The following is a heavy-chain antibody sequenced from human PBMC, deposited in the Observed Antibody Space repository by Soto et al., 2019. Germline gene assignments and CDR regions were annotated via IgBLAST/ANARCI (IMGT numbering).Heavy chain of an antibody. CDR1: GXPVSSSNW. CDR2: IDQNGIT. J-gene: IGHJ6*02. CDR3: ARLNRDYYYYGMDV. Sequence: XTLSLPCAVSGXPVSSSNWWTWVLQTPGKGLEWIGKIDQNGITNYNPSLESRVTILKDNSKNQLSLKLTYVTAVDSAVYYCARLNRDYYYYGMDVWGQGATVTVSS. V-gene: IGHV4-4*02.